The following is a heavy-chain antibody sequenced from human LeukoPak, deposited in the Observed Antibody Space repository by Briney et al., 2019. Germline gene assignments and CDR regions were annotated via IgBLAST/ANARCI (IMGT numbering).Heavy chain of an antibody. D-gene: IGHD6-13*01. CDR3: ARHQHQLVTGYDH. CDR1: GDSISSYC. J-gene: IGHJ4*02. Sequence: SETLSLTCTVSGDSISSYCWNWIRQPPGKGLEWIGYSCTSGSTNYNPSLMSRVTISVDTSKNQFSLKLISVTAADTAVYYCARHQHQLVTGYDHWGQGTLVTVSS. V-gene: IGHV4-4*09. CDR2: SCTSGST.